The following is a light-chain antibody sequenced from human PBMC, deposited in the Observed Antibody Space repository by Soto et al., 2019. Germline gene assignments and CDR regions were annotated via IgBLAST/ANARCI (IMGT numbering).Light chain of an antibody. CDR1: QSVRSSS. CDR2: GAS. CDR3: QVYNSSPWT. Sequence: EVVLTQSPGTLSLSPGERATLSCRASQSVRSSSLAWYQQKPGQAPRLLIFGASTRATGIPDRFSGSGSGTDFTLTISRLEPEDFAMYYCQVYNSSPWTFGQGTKVDI. J-gene: IGKJ1*01. V-gene: IGKV3-20*01.